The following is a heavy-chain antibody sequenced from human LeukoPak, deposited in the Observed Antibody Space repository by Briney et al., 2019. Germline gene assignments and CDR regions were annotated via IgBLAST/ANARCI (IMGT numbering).Heavy chain of an antibody. J-gene: IGHJ4*02. CDR2: INDDGSDT. CDR3: ARGGYSGYDVLGFYFDY. V-gene: IGHV3-74*01. CDR1: GFTFKLYW. D-gene: IGHD5-12*01. Sequence: GGSLRLSCAASGFTFKLYWMHWFRQVPGKRPVWVSRINDDGSDTIYADSVRGRFTISRDDAKNTVYLQMNNLRAEDTAVYYCARGGYSGYDVLGFYFDYWGQGTLVTVSS.